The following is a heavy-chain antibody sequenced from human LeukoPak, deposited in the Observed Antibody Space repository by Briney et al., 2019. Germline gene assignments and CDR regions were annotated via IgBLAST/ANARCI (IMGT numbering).Heavy chain of an antibody. V-gene: IGHV3-33*01. CDR2: IWYDGSNK. Sequence: GRSLRLSCAAAGFTFSSYGMHWVRQAPGKGLKWVAVIWYDGSNKYYADSVNGRFTISRDNSNKTLYLQTNRMRAEDPVVYYCARDWRVTDYYDSSGPNFDYWGQGNLVTDSS. CDR1: GFTFSSYG. CDR3: ARDWRVTDYYDSSGPNFDY. J-gene: IGHJ4*02. D-gene: IGHD3-22*01.